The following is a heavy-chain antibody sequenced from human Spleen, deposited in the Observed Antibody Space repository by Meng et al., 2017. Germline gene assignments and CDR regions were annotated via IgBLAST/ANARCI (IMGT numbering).Heavy chain of an antibody. D-gene: IGHD1-20*01. Sequence: ETLSLTCAVYGGSFSGYFWGWVRQAPGKGLEWVSAISGSGGSTYYAASVKGRFTISRDNSKNTLYLQMNSLRAEDTAVYYCAKNNWVSDSGYYYGMDVWGQGTTVTVSS. CDR2: ISGSGGST. V-gene: IGHV3-23*01. CDR3: AKNNWVSDSGYYYGMDV. CDR1: GGSFSGYF. J-gene: IGHJ6*02.